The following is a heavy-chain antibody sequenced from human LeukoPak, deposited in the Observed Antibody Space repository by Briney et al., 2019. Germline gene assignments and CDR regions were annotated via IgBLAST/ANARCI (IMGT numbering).Heavy chain of an antibody. Sequence: ASVKVSCKTFGYPFSSCGINWVRQAPGQGLEWMGWISAYNGNTNYAQKLQGRVTMTTDTSTSTAYMELRSLRSDDTAVYYCARDPPYYYGSGSYYPWFDPWGQGTLVTVSS. CDR3: ARDPPYYYGSGSYYPWFDP. D-gene: IGHD3-10*01. CDR1: GYPFSSCG. V-gene: IGHV1-18*01. J-gene: IGHJ5*02. CDR2: ISAYNGNT.